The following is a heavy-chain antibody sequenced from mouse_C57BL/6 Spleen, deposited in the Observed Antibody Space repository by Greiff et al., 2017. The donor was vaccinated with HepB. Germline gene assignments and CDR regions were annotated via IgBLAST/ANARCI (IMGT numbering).Heavy chain of an antibody. V-gene: IGHV1-61*01. CDR1: GYTFTSYW. CDR2: IYPSDSET. D-gene: IGHD2-1*01. CDR3: ARGRGNLDY. Sequence: QVQLQQPGAELVRPGSSVKLSCKASGYTFTSYWMDWVKQRPGQGLEWIGNIYPSDSETHYNQKFKDKATLTVDKSSSTAYMQLSSLKSEDSAVYYCARGRGNLDYWGQGTTLTVSS. J-gene: IGHJ2*01.